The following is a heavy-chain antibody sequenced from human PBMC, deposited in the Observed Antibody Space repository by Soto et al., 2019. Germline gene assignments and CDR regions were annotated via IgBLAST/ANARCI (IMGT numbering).Heavy chain of an antibody. V-gene: IGHV4-39*01. CDR1: GGSISSSAFH. D-gene: IGHD6-19*01. Sequence: PSETLSLTCTVSGGSISSSAFHWGWIRQPPGKGLEYIAYIYNSAGTYSGTTYYNPSLKSRVTISVDTSKNQFSLKLSSVTAANTAVYYCARAGGLGAVAVDYWGQGTLVTVSS. CDR2: IYNSAGTYSGTT. J-gene: IGHJ4*02. CDR3: ARAGGLGAVAVDY.